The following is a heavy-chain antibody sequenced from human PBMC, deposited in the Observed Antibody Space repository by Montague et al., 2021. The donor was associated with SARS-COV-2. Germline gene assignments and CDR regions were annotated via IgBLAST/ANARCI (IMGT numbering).Heavy chain of an antibody. CDR2: MYETGNM. D-gene: IGHD2/OR15-2a*01. CDR3: ARNMAC. CDR1: SGSLSNYY. Sequence: SETLSLTCTVSSGSLSNYYWSWIRQSPDKGLEWIGYMYETGNMIYNPSLRSRVSISADTSKSQFSLRLTPVTAADSAKYYCARNMACGGQGVLVT. V-gene: IGHV4-4*09. J-gene: IGHJ4*02.